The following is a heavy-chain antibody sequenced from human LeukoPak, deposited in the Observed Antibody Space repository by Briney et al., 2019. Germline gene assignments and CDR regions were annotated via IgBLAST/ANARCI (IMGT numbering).Heavy chain of an antibody. D-gene: IGHD6-6*01. J-gene: IGHJ5*02. CDR1: GGSISSSSYY. CDR2: IYYSGST. CDR3: ASRQDWFDP. Sequence: PSETLSLTCTVSGGSISSSSYYWGWIRQPLGKGLEWIGSIYYSGSTYYNPSLKSRVTISVDTSKNQFSLKLSSVTAADTAVYYCASRQDWFDPWGQGTLVTVSS. V-gene: IGHV4-39*07.